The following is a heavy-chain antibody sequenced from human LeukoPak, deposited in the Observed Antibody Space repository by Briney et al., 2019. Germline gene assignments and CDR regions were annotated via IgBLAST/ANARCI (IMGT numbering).Heavy chain of an antibody. CDR1: GGSLSSGGYY. V-gene: IGHV4-31*03. D-gene: IGHD3-10*01. J-gene: IGHJ4*02. CDR3: ARGHGAYYFDY. Sequence: SQTLSLTCTVPGGSLSSGGYYWSWIRQHPGKGLEWIGYIYYSGSTYYNPSLKSRVTISVDTSKNQFSLKLSSVTAADTAVYYCARGHGAYYFDYWGQGTLVTVSS. CDR2: IYYSGST.